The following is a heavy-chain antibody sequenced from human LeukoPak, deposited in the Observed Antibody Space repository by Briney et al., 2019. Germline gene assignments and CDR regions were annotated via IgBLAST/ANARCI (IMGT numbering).Heavy chain of an antibody. D-gene: IGHD3-10*01. V-gene: IGHV1-18*01. Sequence: GASVKVSCKASCYTFTSYGISWVRQAPGQGLEWMGWISAYNGNTNYAQKLQGRVTMTTDTSTSTAYMELRSLRSDDTAVYYCARAPGVLLWFGELSPTDYWGQGTLVTVSS. J-gene: IGHJ4*02. CDR1: CYTFTSYG. CDR3: ARAPGVLLWFGELSPTDY. CDR2: ISAYNGNT.